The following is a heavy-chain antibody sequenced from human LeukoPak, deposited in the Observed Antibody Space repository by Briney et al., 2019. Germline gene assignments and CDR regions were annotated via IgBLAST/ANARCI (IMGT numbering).Heavy chain of an antibody. CDR3: ARVLAADDGLYNWFDP. CDR2: INWNGGST. CDR1: GFTFDDYG. V-gene: IGHV3-20*04. Sequence: EGSLRLSCAASGFTFDDYGMSWVRQAPGKGLEWVSGINWNGGSTGYADSVKGRFTISRDNAKNSLYLQMNSLRAEDTAVYYCARVLAADDGLYNWFDPWGQGTLVTVSS. D-gene: IGHD6-13*01. J-gene: IGHJ5*02.